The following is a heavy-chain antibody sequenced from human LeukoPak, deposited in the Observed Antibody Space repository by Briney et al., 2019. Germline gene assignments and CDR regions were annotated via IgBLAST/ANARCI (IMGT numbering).Heavy chain of an antibody. Sequence: ASVKVSCKASGYTFTGYYMHWVRQAPGQGLEWMGWINPNSGGTNYAQKFQGWVTMTRDTSISTAYMELSRLRSDDTAVYYCARRPAAAGTGNDAFDIWGQGTMVTVSS. CDR3: ARRPAAAGTGNDAFDI. V-gene: IGHV1-2*04. CDR2: INPNSGGT. J-gene: IGHJ3*02. CDR1: GYTFTGYY. D-gene: IGHD6-13*01.